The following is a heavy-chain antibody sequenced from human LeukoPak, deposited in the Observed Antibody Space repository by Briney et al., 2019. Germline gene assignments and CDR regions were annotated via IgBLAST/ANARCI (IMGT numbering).Heavy chain of an antibody. CDR1: GYTFTGYY. CDR3: ARAITMVRGVADY. D-gene: IGHD3-10*01. Sequence: ASVKVSCTASGYTFTGYYMHWVRQAPGQGLEWMGWINPNSGGTNYAQKFQGRVTMTRDTSISTAYMELSRLRSDDTAVYYCARAITMVRGVADYWGQGTLVTVSS. CDR2: INPNSGGT. J-gene: IGHJ4*02. V-gene: IGHV1-2*02.